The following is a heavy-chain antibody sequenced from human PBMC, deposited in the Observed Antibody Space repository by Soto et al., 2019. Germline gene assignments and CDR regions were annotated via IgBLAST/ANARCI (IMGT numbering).Heavy chain of an antibody. Sequence: GGSLRLSCAASGFTFSSYSMNWVRQAPGKGLEWVSYISSSSSTIYYADSVKGRFTISRDNAKNSLYLQMNSLRDEDTAVYYCARDHFAREYCTNGVCYFNFDYWGQGTLVTVSS. V-gene: IGHV3-48*02. CDR1: GFTFSSYS. CDR2: ISSSSSTI. D-gene: IGHD2-8*01. J-gene: IGHJ4*02. CDR3: ARDHFAREYCTNGVCYFNFDY.